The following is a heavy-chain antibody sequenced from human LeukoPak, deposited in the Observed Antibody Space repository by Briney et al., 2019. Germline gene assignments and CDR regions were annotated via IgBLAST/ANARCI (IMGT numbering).Heavy chain of an antibody. D-gene: IGHD5-24*01. CDR3: ARDVGWPLMMAEIDY. Sequence: SVKVSCKASGGTFSSYAISWVRQAPGQGLEWMGGIIPIFGTANYAQKLQGRVTMTTDTSTSTAYMELRSLRSDDTAVYYCARDVGWPLMMAEIDYWGQGTLVTVSS. V-gene: IGHV1-69*05. CDR2: IIPIFGTA. CDR1: GGTFSSYA. J-gene: IGHJ4*02.